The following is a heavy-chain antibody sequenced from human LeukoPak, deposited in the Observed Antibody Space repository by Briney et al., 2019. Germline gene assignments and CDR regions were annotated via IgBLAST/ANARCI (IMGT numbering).Heavy chain of an antibody. V-gene: IGHV3-15*01. Sequence: GGSLRLSCAASGFTFSNAWMSWVRQAPGKGLEWVGRIKSKTDGGTTDYAAPVKGRFTISRGDSKNTLYLQMNSLKTEDTAVYYCTTGLSRSSYYYDSSGYYYAGDYWGQGTLVTVSS. CDR2: IKSKTDGGTT. CDR3: TTGLSRSSYYYDSSGYYYAGDY. J-gene: IGHJ4*02. CDR1: GFTFSNAW. D-gene: IGHD3-22*01.